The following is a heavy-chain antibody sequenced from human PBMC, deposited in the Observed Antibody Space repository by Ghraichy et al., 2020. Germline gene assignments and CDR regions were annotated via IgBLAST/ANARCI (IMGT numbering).Heavy chain of an antibody. Sequence: GGSLRLSCAASGFTFSSYAMSWVRQAPGKGLEWVSAISGSGGSTYYADSVKGRFTISRDNSKNTLYLQMNSLRAEDTAVYYCAKARLKPLLRYSEGGMDVWGQGTTVTVSS. J-gene: IGHJ6*02. V-gene: IGHV3-23*01. D-gene: IGHD3-9*01. CDR3: AKARLKPLLRYSEGGMDV. CDR1: GFTFSSYA. CDR2: ISGSGGST.